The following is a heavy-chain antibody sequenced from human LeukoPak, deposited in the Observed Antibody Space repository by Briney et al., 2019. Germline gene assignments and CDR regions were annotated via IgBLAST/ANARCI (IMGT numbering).Heavy chain of an antibody. CDR3: ARVNQDDSSGYPLLCGMDV. J-gene: IGHJ6*02. Sequence: SVKVSCKASGGTFSSYAISWVRQAPGQGLEWMGGIIPIFGTANYAQKFQGRVTITADKSTSTAYMELSSLRSEDTAVYYCARVNQDDSSGYPLLCGMDVWGQGTTVTVSS. CDR1: GGTFSSYA. CDR2: IIPIFGTA. D-gene: IGHD3-22*01. V-gene: IGHV1-69*06.